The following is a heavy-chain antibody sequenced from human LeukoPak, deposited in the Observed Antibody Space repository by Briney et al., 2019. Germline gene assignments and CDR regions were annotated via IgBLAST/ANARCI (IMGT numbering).Heavy chain of an antibody. CDR1: GYTFTTQH. J-gene: IGHJ4*02. CDR3: ARGQSLNDY. V-gene: IGHV1-46*01. Sequence: GASVKVSCKASGYTFTTQHMHWVRQAPGQGLEWMGIINPSGDSTIYARKFQGRVIMTRDTSISTAYMELSRLRYDDTALYYCARGQSLNDYWGQGTLVTVSS. CDR2: INPSGDST.